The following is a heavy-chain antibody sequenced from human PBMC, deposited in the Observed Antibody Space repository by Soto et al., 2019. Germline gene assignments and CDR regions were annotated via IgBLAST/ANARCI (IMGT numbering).Heavy chain of an antibody. V-gene: IGHV3-30-3*01. CDR2: ISYDGSNK. J-gene: IGHJ4*02. CDR1: GFTISSYA. CDR3: ARGSPNFDY. Sequence: QVQLVESGGGVVQPGRSLRLSCAASGFTISSYAMHWVRQAPGKGLEWVAVISYDGSNKYYADSVKGRFTISRDNSKNTLYLQMNSLRAEDTAVYYCARGSPNFDYWGQGTLVTVSS.